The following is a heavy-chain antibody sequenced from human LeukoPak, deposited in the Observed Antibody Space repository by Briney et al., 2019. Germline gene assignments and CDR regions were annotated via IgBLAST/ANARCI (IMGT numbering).Heavy chain of an antibody. J-gene: IGHJ6*04. CDR1: GGSFSGYY. D-gene: IGHD3-10*01. Sequence: SETLSLTCAVYGGSFSGYYWSWIRQPPGEGLEWIGGINHSGSTNYNPSLKSRVTISVDTSKNQFSLKLSSVTAADTAVYYCARGSTYYYGSGSYSGNYYYGMDVWGKGTTVTVSS. V-gene: IGHV4-34*01. CDR3: ARGSTYYYGSGSYSGNYYYGMDV. CDR2: INHSGST.